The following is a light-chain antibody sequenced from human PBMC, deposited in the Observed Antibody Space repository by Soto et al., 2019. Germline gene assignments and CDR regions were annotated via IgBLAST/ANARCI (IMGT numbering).Light chain of an antibody. CDR3: QQLNSYPYS. V-gene: IGKV1-9*01. J-gene: IGKJ2*01. CDR1: QGISSS. CDR2: GAS. Sequence: DIPLTQSPSFLSASVRDRVTITCRASQGISSSLAWYQQIPGKAPKLLIYGASTLQSGVPSRFSGSGSGTEFTLTISSLQPEDFATYYCQQLNSYPYSFGQGTKLAIK.